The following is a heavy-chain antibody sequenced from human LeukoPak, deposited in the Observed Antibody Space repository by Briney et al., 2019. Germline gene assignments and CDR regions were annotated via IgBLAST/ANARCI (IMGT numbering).Heavy chain of an antibody. J-gene: IGHJ6*02. V-gene: IGHV4-59*01. CDR2: IYYSGST. CDR3: ATGVVPYYGLDV. Sequence: SETLSLTCAVSRGSISGYYWSWIRQPPGKGLEWIGYIYYSGSTNYNPSLKSRVTMSVDTSKNLFSLKLNSVTAADTAVYYCATGVVPYYGLDVWGQGTTVTVSS. CDR1: RGSISGYY. D-gene: IGHD3-3*01.